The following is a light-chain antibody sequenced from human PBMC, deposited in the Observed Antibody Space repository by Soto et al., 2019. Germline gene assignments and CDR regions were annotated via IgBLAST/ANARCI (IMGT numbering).Light chain of an antibody. CDR2: WAS. Sequence: IVMTQPPESLALSLGARSTINCTSSPTLLYFANNLNYLAWYQQKPGQPPRLLIYWASTRESGVPDRFSGSGSGTDFTLTISSLQAEDVAVYYCQQYMNDLPAFGQGARWLS. CDR3: QQYMNDLPA. V-gene: IGKV4-1*01. J-gene: IGKJ1*01. CDR1: PTLLYFANNLNY.